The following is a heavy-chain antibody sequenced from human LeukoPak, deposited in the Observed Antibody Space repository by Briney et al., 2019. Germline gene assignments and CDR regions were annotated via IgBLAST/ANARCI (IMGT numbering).Heavy chain of an antibody. D-gene: IGHD6-6*01. J-gene: IGHJ5*02. CDR1: GFTFSSYA. CDR3: ARESMTPSYNWFDP. V-gene: IGHV3-21*01. CDR2: ISSSSYI. Sequence: GGSLRLSCAASGFTFSSYAMHWVRQAPGKGLEWVSSISSSSYIYYADSVKGRFTISRDNAKNSLYLQMNSLRAEDTAVYYCARESMTPSYNWFDPWGQGTLVTVSS.